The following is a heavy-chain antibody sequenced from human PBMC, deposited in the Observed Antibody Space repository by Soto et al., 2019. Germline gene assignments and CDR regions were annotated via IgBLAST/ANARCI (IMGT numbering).Heavy chain of an antibody. CDR3: AKEGKYDLLIGTALDF. CDR2: ISGSGGST. J-gene: IGHJ4*02. V-gene: IGHV3-23*01. CDR1: GFSFNSYT. Sequence: GGSLRLSCAASGFSFNSYTMSWVRQAPGKGLEWVSAISGSGGSTFYPDSVKGRFTISRDNSKNTLYLQMNSLRAEDTAVYYCAKEGKYDLLIGTALDFWGQGTLVTVSS. D-gene: IGHD3-9*01.